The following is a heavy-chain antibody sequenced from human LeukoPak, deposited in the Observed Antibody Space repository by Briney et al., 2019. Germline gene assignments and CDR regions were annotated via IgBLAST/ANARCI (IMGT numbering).Heavy chain of an antibody. J-gene: IGHJ2*01. CDR3: ARHPGKVTNDWYFDL. CDR2: INPNSGGT. V-gene: IGHV1-2*02. D-gene: IGHD4-23*01. Sequence: ASVKVSFKASGYTFTGYYMHWVRQAPGQGLEWMGWINPNSGGTNYAQKFQGRVTMTRDTSITTAYMGLSRLSSDDTAVYYCARHPGKVTNDWYFDLWGRGTLVTVSS. CDR1: GYTFTGYY.